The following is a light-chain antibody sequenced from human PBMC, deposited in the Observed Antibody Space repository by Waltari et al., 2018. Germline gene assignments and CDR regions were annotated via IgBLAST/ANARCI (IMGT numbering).Light chain of an antibody. CDR1: QSITTS. Sequence: DIQMTQYPSTLSASVGDTVIISCRASQSITTSLAWYQQKPGKAPDVLIYGASNLESGVPSRFSGSGSGTEFTLTISSLQPDDFATYYCQQYKSYKTFGQGTRVEIK. CDR3: QQYKSYKT. CDR2: GAS. V-gene: IGKV1-5*03. J-gene: IGKJ1*01.